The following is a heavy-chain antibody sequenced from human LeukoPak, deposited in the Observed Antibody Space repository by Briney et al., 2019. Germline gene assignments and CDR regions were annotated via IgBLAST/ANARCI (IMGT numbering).Heavy chain of an antibody. D-gene: IGHD1-26*01. V-gene: IGHV3-66*01. Sequence: GGSLRLSCAASGFTVNNNSMTWVRQAPGKGLEWVSVIYSGGTAYNADSVKGRFSVSRDNSKNTLSLQMNSLRAEDTAVYYCAKLYSGSYFSIDYWGQGTQVTVSS. CDR1: GFTVNNNS. CDR2: IYSGGTA. J-gene: IGHJ4*02. CDR3: AKLYSGSYFSIDY.